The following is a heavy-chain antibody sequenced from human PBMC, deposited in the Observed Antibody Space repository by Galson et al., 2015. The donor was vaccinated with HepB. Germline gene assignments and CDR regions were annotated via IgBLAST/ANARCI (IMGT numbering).Heavy chain of an antibody. J-gene: IGHJ6*03. Sequence: SVKVSCKVSGYTLTELSMHWVRQAPGKGLEWMGGFDPEDGETIYAQKFQGRVTMTEDTSTDTAYMELSSLRSEDTAVYYCAILGPIVVVVAATPGHYYYMDVWGKGTTVTVSS. CDR2: FDPEDGET. V-gene: IGHV1-24*01. CDR1: GYTLTELS. CDR3: AILGPIVVVVAATPGHYYYMDV. D-gene: IGHD2-15*01.